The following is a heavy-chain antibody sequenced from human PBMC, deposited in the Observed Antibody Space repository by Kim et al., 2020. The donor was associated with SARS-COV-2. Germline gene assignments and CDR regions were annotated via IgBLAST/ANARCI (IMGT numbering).Heavy chain of an antibody. Sequence: GGSLRLSCAASGFTFSSYDMHWVRQATGKGLEWVSAIGTAGDTYYPGSVKGRFTISRENAKNSLYLQMNSLRAGDTAVYYCARDGYSGYGGGMDVWGQGTTVTVSS. J-gene: IGHJ6*02. CDR2: IGTAGDT. V-gene: IGHV3-13*01. CDR3: ARDGYSGYGGGMDV. D-gene: IGHD5-12*01. CDR1: GFTFSSYD.